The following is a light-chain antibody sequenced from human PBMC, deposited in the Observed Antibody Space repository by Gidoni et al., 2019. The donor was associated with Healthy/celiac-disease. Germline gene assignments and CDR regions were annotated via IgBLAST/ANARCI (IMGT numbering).Light chain of an antibody. CDR3: QQYNTYPHI. Sequence: DIQMTQSPSTLSASVGDRVTITCRASQSISSWLAWYQQKPGKAPKLLIYKASSLESGVPSRFSGSGSGTEFTLTISSLQPDDFATYYCQQYNTYPHIFXQXTKRXIK. CDR1: QSISSW. V-gene: IGKV1-5*03. J-gene: IGKJ2*01. CDR2: KAS.